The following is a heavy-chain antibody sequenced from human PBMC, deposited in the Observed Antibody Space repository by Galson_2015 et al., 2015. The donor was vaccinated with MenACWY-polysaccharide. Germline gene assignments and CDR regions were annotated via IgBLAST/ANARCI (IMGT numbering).Heavy chain of an antibody. D-gene: IGHD6-19*01. CDR1: GDSVSSNSAA. Sequence: CAISGDSVSSNSAAWNWIRQSPSRGLEWLGRTYYRSKWYNDYAVSVKSRITINPDTSKNQFSLQLSSVTPEDTAVYYCARGPSGWYTNWFDPWGQGTLVTVSS. V-gene: IGHV6-1*01. CDR3: ARGPSGWYTNWFDP. CDR2: TYYRSKWYN. J-gene: IGHJ5*02.